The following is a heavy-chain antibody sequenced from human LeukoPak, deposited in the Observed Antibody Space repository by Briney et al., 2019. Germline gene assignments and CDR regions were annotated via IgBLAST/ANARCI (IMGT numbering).Heavy chain of an antibody. D-gene: IGHD3-22*01. J-gene: IGHJ4*02. Sequence: GGSLRLSCAASGFTVSSNYMSWVRQAPGKGLEWVSVIYSGGSTYYADSVKGRFTISRDNSKNTLYLQMNSLRAEDTAVYYCARGNYYDSSGCLYYFDYWGQGTLVTVSS. V-gene: IGHV3-66*01. CDR1: GFTVSSNY. CDR3: ARGNYYDSSGCLYYFDY. CDR2: IYSGGST.